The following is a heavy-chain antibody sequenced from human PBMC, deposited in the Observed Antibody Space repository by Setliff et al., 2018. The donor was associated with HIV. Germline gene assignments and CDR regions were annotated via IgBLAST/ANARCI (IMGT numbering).Heavy chain of an antibody. V-gene: IGHV4-59*11. CDR3: ARVARVHPFDP. Sequence: SETLSLTCSVFGGSMNSHYWSWIRQPPGKGLEWIGLIYYTGIPTYNTSLKSRVTMSVDRSKNQFSLRLTPVTAADTAMYYCARVARVHPFDPWGQGTLVTVSS. CDR2: IYYTGIP. CDR1: GGSMNSHY. J-gene: IGHJ5*02.